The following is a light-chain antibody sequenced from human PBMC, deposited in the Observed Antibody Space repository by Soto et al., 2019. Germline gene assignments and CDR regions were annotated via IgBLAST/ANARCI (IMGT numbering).Light chain of an antibody. J-gene: IGKJ2*01. CDR3: MQGTSWPYT. CDR2: KIS. Sequence: DVVMTQSPLSLSVIPGQPASISCRSSQSPVTSDGNTYLNWFHQRPGQSPRRLIYKISNRDSGVPDRFIGSGSGTEFTLKINRVEAEDVGIYYCMQGTSWPYTFGQGTKLEI. CDR1: QSPVTSDGNTY. V-gene: IGKV2-30*01.